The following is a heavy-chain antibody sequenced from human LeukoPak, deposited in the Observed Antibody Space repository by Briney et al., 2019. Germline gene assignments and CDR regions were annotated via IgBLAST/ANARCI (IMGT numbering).Heavy chain of an antibody. CDR2: IYPGDSNT. Sequence: GESLKISCQGSGFTFTSYWIGWVRQMPGKGLEWMGIIYPGDSNTRYSPSFQGQVTMSADKSISTAYLRWSSLQASDSAMYYCARFLGSGDPKFDFWGQGTLVTVSS. J-gene: IGHJ4*02. V-gene: IGHV5-51*01. CDR3: ARFLGSGDPKFDF. D-gene: IGHD4-17*01. CDR1: GFTFTSYW.